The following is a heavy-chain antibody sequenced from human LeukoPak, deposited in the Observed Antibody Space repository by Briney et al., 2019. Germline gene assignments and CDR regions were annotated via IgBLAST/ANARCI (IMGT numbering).Heavy chain of an antibody. CDR1: GGSFSGYY. CDR2: INHSGST. J-gene: IGHJ6*03. V-gene: IGHV4-34*01. CDR3: ARHKWGRFYYYYYMDV. Sequence: PSETLSLTCAVYGGSFSGYYWSWIRQPPGKGLEWIGEINHSGSTNYNPSLKSRVTISVDTSKNQFSLKLSSVTAADTAVYYCARHKWGRFYYYYYMDVWGKGTTVTISS. D-gene: IGHD3-16*01.